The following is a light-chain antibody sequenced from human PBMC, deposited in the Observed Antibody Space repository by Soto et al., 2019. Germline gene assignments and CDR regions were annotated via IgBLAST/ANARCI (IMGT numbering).Light chain of an antibody. CDR3: GTWDSSLSAGV. CDR2: GDN. Sequence: QSVLTQPPSVSAAPGQKVTISCSGSSSNIGNNYVSWYQQLPRTAPKLLIYGDNKRPSGIPDRISGSKSGASATLDITGLQTGDEADYYCGTWDSSLSAGVFGGGTKVTVL. V-gene: IGLV1-51*01. CDR1: SSNIGNNY. J-gene: IGLJ2*01.